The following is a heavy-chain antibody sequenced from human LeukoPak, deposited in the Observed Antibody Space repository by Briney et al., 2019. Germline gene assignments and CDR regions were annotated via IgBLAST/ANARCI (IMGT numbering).Heavy chain of an antibody. J-gene: IGHJ4*02. V-gene: IGHV1-24*01. CDR2: FDPEYGET. D-gene: IGHD3-22*01. CDR3: ATVYGYESSGPTGY. Sequence: ASVKVSCKVSGYTLTELSMHWVRQAPGKGLEWMGGFDPEYGETIYAQKFKGRVTMTEDTSTDTAYMELSSLRSEDTAVYYCATVYGYESSGPTGYWGQGTLVTVSS. CDR1: GYTLTELS.